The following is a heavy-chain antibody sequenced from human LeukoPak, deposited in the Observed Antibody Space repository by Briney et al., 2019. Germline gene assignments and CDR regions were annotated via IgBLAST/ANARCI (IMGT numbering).Heavy chain of an antibody. Sequence: GGSLRLSCAASGFTFSSYGMSWVRQAPGKGLEWVSIISTDGATTHYADSVKGRFTISRDNSKNTLYLQMSSLRIEDTAVYYCAKGEGGSGWYSPFDTWGQGTMVTVSS. J-gene: IGHJ3*02. CDR2: ISTDGATT. CDR1: GFTFSSYG. CDR3: AKGEGGSGWYSPFDT. V-gene: IGHV3-23*01. D-gene: IGHD6-19*01.